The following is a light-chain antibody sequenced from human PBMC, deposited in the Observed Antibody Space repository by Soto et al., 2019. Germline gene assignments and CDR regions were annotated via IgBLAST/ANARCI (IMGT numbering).Light chain of an antibody. CDR1: QSVFSS. J-gene: IGKJ4*01. Sequence: EIVLTQSPVTLSLSPGERATLSCRASQSVFSSLAWYHQKPGQATRLLIYDASTRATAIPARFRGSGSGTAFTLTISSLETEDFAVYYWHQCRNGTLTFAGGTKVEIK. V-gene: IGKV3-11*01. CDR2: DAS. CDR3: HQCRNGTLT.